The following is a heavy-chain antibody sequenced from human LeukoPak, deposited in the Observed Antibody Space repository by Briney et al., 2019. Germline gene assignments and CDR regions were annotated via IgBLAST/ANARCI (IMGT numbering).Heavy chain of an antibody. CDR3: AREHSGGSWKGNWFDP. Sequence: PGGSLRLSCAASGFTFSSYSMTWVRQAPGKGLEWVSSISSSSSYIYYADSVKGRFTISRDNAKNSLYLQMNSLRAEDTAVYYCAREHSGGSWKGNWFDPWGQGTLVTVSS. CDR1: GFTFSSYS. V-gene: IGHV3-21*01. J-gene: IGHJ5*02. D-gene: IGHD1-26*01. CDR2: ISSSSSYI.